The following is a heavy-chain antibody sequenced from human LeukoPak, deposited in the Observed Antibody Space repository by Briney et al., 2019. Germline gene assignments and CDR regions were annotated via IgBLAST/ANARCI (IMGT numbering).Heavy chain of an antibody. CDR1: GFTFSDYY. J-gene: IGHJ5*02. Sequence: PGGSLRLSCAASGFTFSDYYMNWVRQAPGKGLEWVSSITSSSSYIYYSDSVKGRFTISRDNAKNSMYLQMKSLRAEDTAVYYCARCGGGNPRWFDPWGQGTLVTVSS. CDR2: ITSSSSYI. V-gene: IGHV3-21*01. CDR3: ARCGGGNPRWFDP. D-gene: IGHD4-23*01.